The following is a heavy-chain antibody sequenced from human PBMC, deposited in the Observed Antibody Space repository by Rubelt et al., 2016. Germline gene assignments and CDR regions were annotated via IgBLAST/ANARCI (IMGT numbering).Heavy chain of an antibody. CDR1: GGSISSYY. V-gene: IGHV4-34*10. CDR2: INHSGST. D-gene: IGHD1-26*01. J-gene: IGHJ5*02. CDR3: ARSNGTGWFDP. Sequence: QLQLQESGPGLVKPSETLSLTCTVSGGSISSYYWSWIRQPPGKGLEWIGEINHSGSTNYNPSLQSRVTISVDPSKNQFSLKRSSVTAADTAVYYCARSNGTGWFDPWGQGTLVTVSS.